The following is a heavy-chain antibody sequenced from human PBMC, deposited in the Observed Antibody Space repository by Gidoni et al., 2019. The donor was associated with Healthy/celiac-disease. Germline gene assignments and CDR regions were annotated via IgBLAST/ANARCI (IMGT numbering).Heavy chain of an antibody. CDR2: IYYSGST. J-gene: IGHJ2*01. Sequence: QLQLQASGPGLVMPSETLSLTCTVAGGSISSSSYYWGWIRQPPGKGLEWVGSIYYSGSTYYNPSLKSRVTISVDTSKNQFSLKLSSVTAADTAVYYCARRRWHDYGDYGNYWYFDLWGRGTLVTVSS. CDR3: ARRRWHDYGDYGNYWYFDL. D-gene: IGHD4-17*01. CDR1: GGSISSSSYY. V-gene: IGHV4-39*01.